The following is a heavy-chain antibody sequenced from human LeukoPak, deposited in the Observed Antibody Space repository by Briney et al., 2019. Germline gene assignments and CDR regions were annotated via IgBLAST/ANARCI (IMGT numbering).Heavy chain of an antibody. CDR3: ARDEAADA. J-gene: IGHJ4*02. CDR1: GFTFSSYA. V-gene: IGHV3-23*01. D-gene: IGHD6-13*01. CDR2: ISGSGAST. Sequence: GGSLRLSCAASGFTFSSYAMNWVRQAPGKGLEWVSAISGSGASTYYADSVKGRFTISRDNAKNSLYLQMNSLRAEDTAVYYCARDEAADAWGQGTLVTVSS.